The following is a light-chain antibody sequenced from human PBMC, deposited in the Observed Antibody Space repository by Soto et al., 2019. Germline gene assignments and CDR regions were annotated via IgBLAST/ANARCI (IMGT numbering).Light chain of an antibody. CDR2: DAS. CDR1: QDIGTY. V-gene: IGKV3-11*01. CDR3: QQRCNWPLT. Sequence: ETVLTQSPDTLSLSPGERATLSCRASQDIGTYLIWYQQKLGQAPRLLIHDASSRATGIPSRFSGSGSGTDFTLAISSLEPEDFAVDDCQQRCNWPLTFGGGTKVE. J-gene: IGKJ4*01.